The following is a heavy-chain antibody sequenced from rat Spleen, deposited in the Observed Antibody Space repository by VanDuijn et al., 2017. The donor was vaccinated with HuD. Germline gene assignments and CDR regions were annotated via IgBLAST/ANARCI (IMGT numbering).Heavy chain of an antibody. CDR2: ISYDGSST. D-gene: IGHD1-10*01. CDR1: GFTFSDYY. Sequence: EVQLVESGGGLVQPGRSLKLSCAASGFTFSDYYMAWVRQAPTKGLEWVATISYDGSSTYYRDSVKGRFTISRDNAKSTLYLQMDSLRSEDTATYYCARQTTTLDYWGQGVMVTVSS. J-gene: IGHJ2*01. V-gene: IGHV5-29*01. CDR3: ARQTTTLDY.